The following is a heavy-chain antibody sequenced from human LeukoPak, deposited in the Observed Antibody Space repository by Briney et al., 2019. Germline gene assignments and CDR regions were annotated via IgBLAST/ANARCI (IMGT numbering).Heavy chain of an antibody. J-gene: IGHJ3*02. V-gene: IGHV4-59*08. D-gene: IGHD3-3*01. CDR3: ARHVGFFDAFDI. Sequence: PSETLSLTCTVSGASISSHYWTWIRQSPGKRLEWIGYVFYSGTTSYSPSLNSRVTISIDTSKNQFSLKPSSVTAADTAVYFCARHVGFFDAFDIWGQGTMDTVSS. CDR1: GASISSHY. CDR2: VFYSGTT.